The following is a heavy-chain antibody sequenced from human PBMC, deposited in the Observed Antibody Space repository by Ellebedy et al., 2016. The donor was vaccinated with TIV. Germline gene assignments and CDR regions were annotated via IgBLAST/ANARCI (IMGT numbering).Heavy chain of an antibody. D-gene: IGHD1-26*01. CDR1: GFTSSNAW. CDR2: IKSKVDGWTT. Sequence: GGSLRLXCAASGFTSSNAWLNWVPQAPGKGLKWVGLIKSKVDGWTTAYAAPVKDRFTISREDSKTTLYLQMNSLKSEDTGVYYCTTDRRGSYDVPFDIWGQGTMVTVSS. J-gene: IGHJ3*02. CDR3: TTDRRGSYDVPFDI. V-gene: IGHV3-15*01.